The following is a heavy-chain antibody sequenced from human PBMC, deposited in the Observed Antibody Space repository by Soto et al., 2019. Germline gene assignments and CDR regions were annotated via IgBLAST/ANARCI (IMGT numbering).Heavy chain of an antibody. D-gene: IGHD4-17*01. CDR3: ARVGTTVVTHQYYFDY. V-gene: IGHV4-59*01. CDR2: TYYSGGT. Sequence: SETLSLTCTVSGGSISSYYWTWIRQPPGKGLEWIGYTYYSGGTNYNPSLKSRDTISVDTSKNQFSLKLSSVTAADTAVYYCARVGTTVVTHQYYFDYWGQGTLVTV. J-gene: IGHJ4*02. CDR1: GGSISSYY.